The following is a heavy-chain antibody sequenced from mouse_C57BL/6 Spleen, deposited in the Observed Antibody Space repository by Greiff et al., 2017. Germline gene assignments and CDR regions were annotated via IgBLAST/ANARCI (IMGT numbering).Heavy chain of an antibody. CDR1: GYTFTSYW. V-gene: IGHV1-64*01. Sequence: VQLQQSGAELVKPGASVKLSCKASGYTFTSYWMHWVKQRPGQGLEWIGMIHPNSGSTNYNEKFKSKATLTVDKSSSTAYMQLSSLTSEDSAVYYCASDDYDGRGFAYWGQGTLVTVSA. CDR2: IHPNSGST. D-gene: IGHD2-4*01. CDR3: ASDDYDGRGFAY. J-gene: IGHJ3*01.